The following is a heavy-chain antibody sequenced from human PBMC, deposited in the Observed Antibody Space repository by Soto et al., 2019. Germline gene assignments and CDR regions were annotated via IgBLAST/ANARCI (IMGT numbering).Heavy chain of an antibody. Sequence: SLRLSCTASGFTFDDYAMTWVRQAPGRGLEWVATITASSTLTYFADSVKGRFTISRDNSNNTLYLQMNTLRAEDTALYYCAKDGKDSGFYYYMDVWGKGTTVTVSS. J-gene: IGHJ6*03. CDR2: ITASSTLT. D-gene: IGHD3-10*01. CDR1: GFTFDDYA. CDR3: AKDGKDSGFYYYMDV. V-gene: IGHV3-23*01.